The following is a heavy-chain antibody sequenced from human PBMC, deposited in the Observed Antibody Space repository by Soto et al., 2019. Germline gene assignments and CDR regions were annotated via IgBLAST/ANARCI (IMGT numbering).Heavy chain of an antibody. Sequence: GGSLRLSCAASGFTFSSYGMHWVRQAPGKGLEWVAVIWYDGSNKYYADSVKGRFTISRDNSKNTLYLQMSSLRAEDTAVYYCARDLRIVVVPAAIGGVFDYWGQGTLVTVSS. J-gene: IGHJ4*02. D-gene: IGHD2-2*01. V-gene: IGHV3-33*01. CDR3: ARDLRIVVVPAAIGGVFDY. CDR2: IWYDGSNK. CDR1: GFTFSSYG.